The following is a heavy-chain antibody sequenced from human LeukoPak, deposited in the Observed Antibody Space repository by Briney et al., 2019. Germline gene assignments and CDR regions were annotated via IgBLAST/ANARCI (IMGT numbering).Heavy chain of an antibody. Sequence: ASVKVSCKASGYTFTSYYMHWVRQAPGQGLEWMGIINPSGGSTSYAQKFQGRVTMTRDMSTSTVYMELSSLRSEDTAVYYCARGAWSSERFLEWRSLRGDAFDIWGQGTMVTVSS. CDR2: INPSGGST. D-gene: IGHD3-3*01. V-gene: IGHV1-46*01. CDR3: ARGAWSSERFLEWRSLRGDAFDI. CDR1: GYTFTSYY. J-gene: IGHJ3*02.